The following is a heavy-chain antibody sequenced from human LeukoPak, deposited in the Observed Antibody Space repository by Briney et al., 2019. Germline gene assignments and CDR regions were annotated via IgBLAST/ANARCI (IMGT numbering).Heavy chain of an antibody. J-gene: IGHJ4*02. CDR3: TRAPYYYGSGSSPHFDY. Sequence: PGRSLRLSCAASGFTFGDYAMSWFRQAPGKGLEWVGFIRSKAYGGTTEYAASVKGRFTISRDDSKSIAYLQMNSLKTEDTAVYYCTRAPYYYGSGSSPHFDYWGQGTLVTVSS. CDR2: IRSKAYGGTT. V-gene: IGHV3-49*03. D-gene: IGHD3-10*01. CDR1: GFTFGDYA.